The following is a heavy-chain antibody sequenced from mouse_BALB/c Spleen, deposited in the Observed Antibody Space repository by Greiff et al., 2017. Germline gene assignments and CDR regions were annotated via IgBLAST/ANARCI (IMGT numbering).Heavy chain of an antibody. CDR3: TRYGYSWYFDV. CDR2: ISSGGSYT. Sequence: EVQVVESGGDLVKPGGSLKLSCAASGFTFSSYTMSWVRQTPEKRLEWVATISSGGSYTYYPDSVKGRFTISRDNAKNTLYLQMSSLKSEDTAMYYCTRYGYSWYFDVWGAGTTVTVSS. V-gene: IGHV5-6-4*01. CDR1: GFTFSSYT. D-gene: IGHD2-2*01. J-gene: IGHJ1*01.